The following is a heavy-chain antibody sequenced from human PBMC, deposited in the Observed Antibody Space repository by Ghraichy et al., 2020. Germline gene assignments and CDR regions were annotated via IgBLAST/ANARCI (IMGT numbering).Heavy chain of an antibody. V-gene: IGHV5-51*01. Sequence: GESLNISCKGSGYSFTSYWIGWVRQMPGKGLEWMGIIYPGDSDTRYSPSFQGQVTISADNSISTAYLQWSSLKASDTAMYYCARAKDCSGGSCYFDYWGQGTLVTVSS. CDR3: ARAKDCSGGSCYFDY. CDR1: GYSFTSYW. D-gene: IGHD2-15*01. J-gene: IGHJ4*02. CDR2: IYPGDSDT.